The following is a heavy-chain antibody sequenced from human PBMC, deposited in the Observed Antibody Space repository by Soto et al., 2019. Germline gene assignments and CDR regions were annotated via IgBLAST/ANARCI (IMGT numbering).Heavy chain of an antibody. CDR1: GGSFSGYY. CDR2: INHSGST. Sequence: SETLSLTCAVYGGSFSGYYWTWIRQPPGTGLEWIGEINHSGSTNYNPSLKSRVTISVDTSKNQFSLKLSSVTTADTAVYYCVKGIGNYWALDYWGQGTLVTVSS. J-gene: IGHJ4*02. D-gene: IGHD1-26*01. CDR3: VKGIGNYWALDY. V-gene: IGHV4-34*01.